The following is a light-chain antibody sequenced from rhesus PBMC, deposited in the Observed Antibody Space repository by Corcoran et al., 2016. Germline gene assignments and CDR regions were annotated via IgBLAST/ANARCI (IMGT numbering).Light chain of an antibody. Sequence: ETVVTQSPATLSLSPGDRATLSCRASQSVGSYLAWYQQKPGQAPRLLIYGASSRATGIPDRFSGSGSGTDCTLTISSLEPEDVGVYYCQQSSNLLTFGGGTKVELK. CDR1: QSVGSY. CDR2: GAS. V-gene: IGKV3-24*04. CDR3: QQSSNLLT. J-gene: IGKJ4*01.